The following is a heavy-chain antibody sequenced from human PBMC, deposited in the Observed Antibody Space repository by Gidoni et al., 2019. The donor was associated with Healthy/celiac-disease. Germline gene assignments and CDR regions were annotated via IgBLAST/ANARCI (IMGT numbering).Heavy chain of an antibody. V-gene: IGHV4-34*01. CDR2: INHSGRT. CDR3: ASIAARLDYYYGMDV. Sequence: QVQLQQWGAGLLKPSATLSLPCAVYGGSFSGYYWSWIRQPPGKGLEWIGEINHSGRTNYNPSLKSRVTISVDTSKNQFSLKLSSVTAADTAVYYCASIAARLDYYYGMDVWGQGTTVTVSS. J-gene: IGHJ6*02. D-gene: IGHD6-6*01. CDR1: GGSFSGYY.